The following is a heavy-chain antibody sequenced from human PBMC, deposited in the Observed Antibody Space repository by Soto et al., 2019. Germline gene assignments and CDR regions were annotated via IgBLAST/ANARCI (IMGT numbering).Heavy chain of an antibody. J-gene: IGHJ4*02. CDR1: DDSISSGGYS. V-gene: IGHV4-30-2*01. CDR3: ARAGAITHPFDH. D-gene: IGHD3-10*01. CDR2: IYHTGST. Sequence: SETLSLTCAVSDDSISSGGYSWNWIRQPPGKGLEWIASIYHTGSTYYNPSLKSRVTISLDRSKNQFSLNLISVTAADTAVYYCARAGAITHPFDHWGQGTLVTVSS.